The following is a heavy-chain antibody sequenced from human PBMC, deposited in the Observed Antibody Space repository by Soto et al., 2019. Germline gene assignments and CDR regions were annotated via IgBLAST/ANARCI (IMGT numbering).Heavy chain of an antibody. Sequence: EVHLVESGGGLVQPGGSLGVSCAASGFTFGNYARNWVRQVPGKGLEWVSYISIGGGSIFYADSVKGRFTISRDDAKNSLYLQMNTLRDEDTAVYYCVRDDRWAFDFWGQGTMVTVSS. D-gene: IGHD3-22*01. CDR2: ISIGGGSI. CDR1: GFTFGNYA. V-gene: IGHV3-48*02. J-gene: IGHJ3*01. CDR3: VRDDRWAFDF.